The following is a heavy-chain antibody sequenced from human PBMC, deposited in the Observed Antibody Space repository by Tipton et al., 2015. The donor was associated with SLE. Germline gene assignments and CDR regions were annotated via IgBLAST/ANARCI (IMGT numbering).Heavy chain of an antibody. CDR1: GGSISSSSYY. J-gene: IGHJ4*02. CDR3: TRVPRYNWNYIAD. V-gene: IGHV4-39*07. CDR2: IYHSESP. Sequence: LRLSCTVSGGSISSSSYYWSWIRQPPGKGLEWIGDIYHSESPNYNPSLKSRVTISIDKSKNQFSLKLTSVTAADTAVYHCTRVPRYNWNYIADRGQGTLVSVSS. D-gene: IGHD1-7*01.